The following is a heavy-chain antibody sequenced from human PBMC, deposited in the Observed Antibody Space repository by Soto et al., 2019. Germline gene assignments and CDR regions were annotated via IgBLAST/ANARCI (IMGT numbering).Heavy chain of an antibody. D-gene: IGHD4-17*01. J-gene: IGHJ4*02. V-gene: IGHV3-30*18. CDR1: GFTFSDYG. CDR2: VPYDGSKN. Sequence: QVQLVESGGGVVQPGRSLRLSCVASGFTFSDYGMHWVRQAPGKGLEWVAVVPYDGSKNYYADSVKGQFTISRDNSKNTLYLQMNSLRAEDTAIYYCAKDLSVIATVNYFDYWGQGTLVTVSS. CDR3: AKDLSVIATVNYFDY.